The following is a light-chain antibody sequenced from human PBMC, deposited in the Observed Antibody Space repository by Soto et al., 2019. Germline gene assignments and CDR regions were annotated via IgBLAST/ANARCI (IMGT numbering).Light chain of an antibody. CDR2: GHN. CDR1: SSSIGSNT. Sequence: QSVLTQPPSASGTPGQRVTISCSGSSSSIGSNTVNWYQQLPGTAPKLLIYGHNQRPSGVPDRFSGSKSGTSASLAISGLQYEDEADYYCATWDASLNGRVFGGGTKLTVL. CDR3: ATWDASLNGRV. J-gene: IGLJ2*01. V-gene: IGLV1-44*01.